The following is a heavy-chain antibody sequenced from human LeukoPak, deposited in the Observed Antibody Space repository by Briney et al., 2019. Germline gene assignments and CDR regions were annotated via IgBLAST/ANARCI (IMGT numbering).Heavy chain of an antibody. J-gene: IGHJ4*02. D-gene: IGHD1-26*01. V-gene: IGHV4-30-4*08. CDR2: IYYSGST. CDR1: GGSISSCDYY. Sequence: SETLSLTCAVSGGSISSCDYYWSWIRQPPGKGLEWIGYIYYSGSTYYNPSLKSRVTISVDTSKNQFSLKLSSVTAADTAVYYCARGGGREWELPYNYWGQGTLVTVSS. CDR3: ARGGGREWELPYNY.